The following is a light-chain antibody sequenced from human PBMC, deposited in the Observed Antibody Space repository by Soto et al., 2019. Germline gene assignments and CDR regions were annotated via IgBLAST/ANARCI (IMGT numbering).Light chain of an antibody. CDR3: QQRSEWPRT. Sequence: EIVLTQSPATLSLSPGEIATLSCRASQSISSSLAWYPQKPDQAPRLLIYDASTRATGFPARFSGSGSGTDFTLTIGSLEPEDFAVYYCQQRSEWPRTFGQGTKVEIK. CDR1: QSISSS. CDR2: DAS. J-gene: IGKJ1*01. V-gene: IGKV3-11*01.